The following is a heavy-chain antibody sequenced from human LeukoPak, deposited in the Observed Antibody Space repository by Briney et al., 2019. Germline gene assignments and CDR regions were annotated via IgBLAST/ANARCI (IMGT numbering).Heavy chain of an antibody. J-gene: IGHJ6*03. CDR1: GYSFTSYW. V-gene: IGHV5-51*01. CDR2: IYPGDPDT. Sequence: GESLKISCKGSGYSFTSYWIGWVRQMPGKGLEWMGIIYPGDPDTRYSPSFQGQVTISADKSISTAYLQWSSLKASDTAMYYCARHSSEGYVLRYFDWLGRYMDVWGKGTTVTVSS. D-gene: IGHD3-9*01. CDR3: ARHSSEGYVLRYFDWLGRYMDV.